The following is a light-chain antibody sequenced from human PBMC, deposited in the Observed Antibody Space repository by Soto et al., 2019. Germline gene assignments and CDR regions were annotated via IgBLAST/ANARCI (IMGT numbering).Light chain of an antibody. V-gene: IGLV2-14*01. CDR1: SSDIGSYNN. CDR3: SSYTSGNTLL. J-gene: IGLJ2*01. Sequence: QSALTQPASVSGSPGQSITISCTGTSSDIGSYNNVSWYQHHPGKAPKLIVYEVSNRPSGVSNRFSGSKSGKTASLTISGLQAEDEADYYCSSYTSGNTLLFGGGTQVTVL. CDR2: EVS.